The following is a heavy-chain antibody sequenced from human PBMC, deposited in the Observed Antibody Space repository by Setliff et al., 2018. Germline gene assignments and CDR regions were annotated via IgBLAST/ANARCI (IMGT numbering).Heavy chain of an antibody. CDR1: GGSISTTDYY. J-gene: IGHJ4*02. D-gene: IGHD3-22*01. V-gene: IGHV4-39*07. CDR2: VYYSGNT. Sequence: PSETLSLTCTASGGSISTTDYYRGWIRQPPGKGLEWIGCVYYSGNTYYSPSLKSRVTMFVDTSKNQFSLMLYSVTAADTAIYYCARYDSSGYSENYYFDYWGQGTLVTVSS. CDR3: ARYDSSGYSENYYFDY.